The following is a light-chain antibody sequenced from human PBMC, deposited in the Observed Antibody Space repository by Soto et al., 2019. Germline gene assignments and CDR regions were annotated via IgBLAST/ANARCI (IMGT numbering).Light chain of an antibody. CDR1: QSISTY. CDR3: QQSYNTSWT. J-gene: IGKJ1*01. V-gene: IGKV1-39*01. Sequence: DIQMTQSPSSLSASVGDRVTITCRASQSISTYLNWYQQKPGKAPKLLIYGASSLQSGVPSGFSGTGSGTDFTLTISSLQPEDFATYYCQQSYNTSWTFGQGTKV. CDR2: GAS.